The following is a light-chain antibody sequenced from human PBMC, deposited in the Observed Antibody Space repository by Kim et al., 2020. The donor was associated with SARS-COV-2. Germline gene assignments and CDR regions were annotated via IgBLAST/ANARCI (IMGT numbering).Light chain of an antibody. CDR1: NIGSKN. V-gene: IGLV3-9*01. CDR2: RDS. J-gene: IGLJ2*01. Sequence: SYELTQPLSVSVALGQTARITCGGNNIGSKNVHRYQQKPGQAPVLVIYRDSNRPSGIPERFSGSNSGNTATLTISRAQAGDEADYYCQVWDSSTGGVFGGGTQLTVL. CDR3: QVWDSSTGGV.